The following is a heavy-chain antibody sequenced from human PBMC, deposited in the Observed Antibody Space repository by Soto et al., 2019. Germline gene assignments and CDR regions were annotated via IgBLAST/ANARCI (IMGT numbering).Heavy chain of an antibody. CDR3: ARLGDYGSGSY. CDR2: ISGSGTTT. J-gene: IGHJ4*02. CDR1: GFSFSSFS. V-gene: IGHV3-48*04. D-gene: IGHD3-10*01. Sequence: EVHLVESGGDLVQPGGSLRLSCAASGFSFSSFSMNGVRQATGKGLEWVSYISGSGTTTYYADSVKGRFTISRDNDKNSLYLQMNSLQAEDTAVYYCARLGDYGSGSYWGQGTLVTVSS.